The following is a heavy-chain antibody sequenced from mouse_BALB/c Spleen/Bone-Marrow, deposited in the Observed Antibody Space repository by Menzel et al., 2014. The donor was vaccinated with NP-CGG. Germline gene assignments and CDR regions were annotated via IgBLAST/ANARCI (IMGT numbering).Heavy chain of an antibody. CDR2: IWRGGST. J-gene: IGHJ4*01. V-gene: IGHV2-2*02. Sequence: VQLVESGPGLVQPSQSLSITCTVSGFSLNGYGVHWVRQSPVKGLEWLGVIWRGGSTDYNAAFISRLSISKDNSKSXVFFKINSLQPNDTAIYYCVRKGSFGNYAMDYWGQGTSVTVSS. CDR1: GFSLNGYG. D-gene: IGHD1-1*02. CDR3: VRKGSFGNYAMDY.